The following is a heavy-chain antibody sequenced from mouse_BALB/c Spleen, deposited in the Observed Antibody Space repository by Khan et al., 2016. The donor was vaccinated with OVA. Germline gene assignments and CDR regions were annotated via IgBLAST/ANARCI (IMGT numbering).Heavy chain of an antibody. V-gene: IGHV1-54*01. J-gene: IGHJ3*01. D-gene: IGHD1-1*02. Sequence: QVQLKQSGAELARPGTSVKVSCKASGYSFTDYLIDWVNQRHGQGLEWIGVINPGSGDINYNENFTGKATLTADKSSSTAYMQLRSLTSDDSAVYFCARGGYGSLAYWGQGTLVTVSA. CDR3: ARGGYGSLAY. CDR1: GYSFTDYL. CDR2: INPGSGDI.